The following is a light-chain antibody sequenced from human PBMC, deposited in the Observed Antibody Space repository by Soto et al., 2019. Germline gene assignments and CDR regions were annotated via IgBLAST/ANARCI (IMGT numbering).Light chain of an antibody. CDR3: QQRSKWPPLT. J-gene: IGKJ4*01. Sequence: EIVLTQSPATLSLSPGERATLSCRASQSVSSYLAWYQQKPGQAPRLLIYDASNRATGIPARFSGSGSGTDFTLPISRLEPEDFAVYYCQQRSKWPPLTFGGGTKVEIK. CDR1: QSVSSY. V-gene: IGKV3-11*01. CDR2: DAS.